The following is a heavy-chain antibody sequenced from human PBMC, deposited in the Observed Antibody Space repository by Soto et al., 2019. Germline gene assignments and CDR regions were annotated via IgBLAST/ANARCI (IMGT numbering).Heavy chain of an antibody. CDR1: GGSISSGGYY. V-gene: IGHV4-31*03. Sequence: SETLSLTCTVSGGSISSGGYYWSWIRQHPGKGLEWIGYIYYSGSTYYNPSLKSRVTISVDTSKNQFSLKLSSVTAADTAVYYCARRGKQQLVFDYWGQGTLVTVSS. CDR3: ARRGKQQLVFDY. J-gene: IGHJ4*02. CDR2: IYYSGST. D-gene: IGHD6-13*01.